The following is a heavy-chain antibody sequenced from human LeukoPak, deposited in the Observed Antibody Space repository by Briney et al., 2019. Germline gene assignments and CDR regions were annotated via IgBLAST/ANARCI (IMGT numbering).Heavy chain of an antibody. CDR2: VSYGGDT. CDR3: ARPNGSSWDY. D-gene: IGHD2-8*01. Sequence: SETLSLTCAVSGGFVSNPGWWSWVRQPPGRGLEWIGEVSYGGDTNYNPSLKSRVTISIDKSKNQISLKLSSVTAADTAVYYCARPNGSSWDYWGQGTLVTVSS. V-gene: IGHV4-4*02. J-gene: IGHJ4*02. CDR1: GGFVSNPGW.